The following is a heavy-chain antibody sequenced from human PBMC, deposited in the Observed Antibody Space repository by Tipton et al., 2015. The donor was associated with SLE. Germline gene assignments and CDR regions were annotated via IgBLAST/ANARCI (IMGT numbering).Heavy chain of an antibody. V-gene: IGHV3-33*01. Sequence: SLRLSCAASGFTFSSDGMHWVRQAPGKGLEWVAVIWYDGSNKYYADSVKGRFTISRDNSKNTLYLQMNSLRAEDTAVYYCARDGFIAAASPYYFDYWGQGTLVTVSS. CDR1: GFTFSSDG. CDR2: IWYDGSNK. CDR3: ARDGFIAAASPYYFDY. J-gene: IGHJ4*02. D-gene: IGHD6-13*01.